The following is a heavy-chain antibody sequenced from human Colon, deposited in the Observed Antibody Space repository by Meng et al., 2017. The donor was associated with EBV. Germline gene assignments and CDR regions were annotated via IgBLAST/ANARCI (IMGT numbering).Heavy chain of an antibody. CDR3: ARGTPGRSYSDY. V-gene: IGHV1-18*01. D-gene: IGHD3-10*01. CDR2: FVNNVDT. CDR1: GYTCASYG. Sequence: QAPLLTLGEAVKTPGPSVRVSCESSGYTCASYGISWLRQAPGKGLEWMGWFVNNVDTYSAQKFQGRVTMTTDTHPSTAFMELRSLRSDDTAVYYCARGTPGRSYSDYWGQGTLVTVSS. J-gene: IGHJ4*02.